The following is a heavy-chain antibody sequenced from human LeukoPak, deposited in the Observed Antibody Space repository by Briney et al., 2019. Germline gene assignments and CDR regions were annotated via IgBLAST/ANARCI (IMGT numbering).Heavy chain of an antibody. CDR3: ARVFVNVAATVSWFDP. CDR1: GYTFTSYG. J-gene: IGHJ5*02. Sequence: ASVKVSCKASGYTFTSYGISWVRQAPGQGLEWMGWISAYNGNTNYVQKLQGRVTMTTDTSTSTAYMELRSLRSDDTAVYYCARVFVNVAATVSWFDPWGQGTLVTVPS. CDR2: ISAYNGNT. D-gene: IGHD6-13*01. V-gene: IGHV1-18*01.